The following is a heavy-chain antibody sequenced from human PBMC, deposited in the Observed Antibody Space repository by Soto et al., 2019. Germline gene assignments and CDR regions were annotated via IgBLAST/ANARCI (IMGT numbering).Heavy chain of an antibody. Sequence: EVQLLDSGGGLVQPGGSLRLSCAASGFTFSNYVMNWVRQAPGKGLDWVSAISASGGSTYYADSVKGRFTISRDNSKNTPYLQMSSLGAEDTGVYSCAKGPLASGYARAYWGQGTLAT. J-gene: IGHJ4*02. V-gene: IGHV3-23*01. CDR3: AKGPLASGYARAY. CDR1: GFTFSNYV. D-gene: IGHD5-12*01. CDR2: ISASGGST.